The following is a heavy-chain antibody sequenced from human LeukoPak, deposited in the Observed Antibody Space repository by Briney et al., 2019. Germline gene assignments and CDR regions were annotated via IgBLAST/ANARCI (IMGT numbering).Heavy chain of an antibody. J-gene: IGHJ5*02. D-gene: IGHD3-10*01. Sequence: SETLSLTCSVSSGSISDYYWSWIRQPPGKGLEWIAYIDYNGNADYNPSLKSRVTISVDSSKNQFPLKLSSVTAADTALYYCARGGHYHGSGRPFDPWGQGALVTVSS. CDR2: IDYNGNA. CDR1: SGSISDYY. CDR3: ARGGHYHGSGRPFDP. V-gene: IGHV4-59*08.